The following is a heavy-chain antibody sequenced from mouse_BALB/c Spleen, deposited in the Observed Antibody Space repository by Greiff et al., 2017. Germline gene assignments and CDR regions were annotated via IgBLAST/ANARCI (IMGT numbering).Heavy chain of an antibody. CDR2: IYPGGGYT. Sequence: QVQLKQSGAELVRPGTSVKISCKASGYTFTNYWLGWVKQRPGHGLEWIGDIYPGGGYTNYNEKFKGKATLTADTSSSTAYMQLSSLTSEDSAVYFCANYYGSSYVGYWGQGTTLTVSS. CDR3: ANYYGSSYVGY. D-gene: IGHD1-1*01. V-gene: IGHV1-63*02. CDR1: GYTFTNYW. J-gene: IGHJ2*01.